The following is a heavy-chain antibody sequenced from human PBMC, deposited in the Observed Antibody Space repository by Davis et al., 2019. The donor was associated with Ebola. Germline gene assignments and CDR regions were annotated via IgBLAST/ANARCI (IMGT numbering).Heavy chain of an antibody. D-gene: IGHD3-16*01. V-gene: IGHV1-2*06. CDR2: INPNSGGT. Sequence: AASVKVSCKASGYTFTGYYMHWVRQAPGQGLEWMGRINPNSGGTNYAQKFQGRVTMTRDPSISPAYMGLSRLRSDDTAVYYCARVGGSAAPLVYYGRDVWGKGTTVTVSS. CDR1: GYTFTGYY. CDR3: ARVGGSAAPLVYYGRDV. J-gene: IGHJ6*04.